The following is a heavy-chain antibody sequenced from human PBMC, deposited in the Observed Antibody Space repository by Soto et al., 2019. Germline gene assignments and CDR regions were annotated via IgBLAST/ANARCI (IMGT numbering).Heavy chain of an antibody. D-gene: IGHD6-19*01. CDR3: ARYQSPFSGWPGMDV. J-gene: IGHJ6*02. CDR1: GYTFTDYY. CDR2: ISPNSGGT. V-gene: IGHV1-2*02. Sequence: QVQLVQSGAEVKKPGASAKVSCKASGYTFTDYYMHWVRQAPGQGLEWMGWISPNSGGTNYAQKFQGRVTMTRDTSISTAYMELNRLSSDDTAVYYCARYQSPFSGWPGMDVWGQGTTVTVSS.